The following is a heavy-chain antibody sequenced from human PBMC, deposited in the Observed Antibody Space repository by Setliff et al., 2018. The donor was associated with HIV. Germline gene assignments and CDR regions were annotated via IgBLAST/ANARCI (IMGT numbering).Heavy chain of an antibody. V-gene: IGHV1-69*13. CDR1: GGTFSSYA. J-gene: IGHJ6*03. CDR2: IIPIFGTA. D-gene: IGHD6-19*01. CDR3: ARDPRIAVARDYYYYYMDV. Sequence: SVKVSCKASGGTFSSYAISWVRQAPGQGLEWMGGIIPIFGTADYAQKFQGRVTITADESTSTAYMELSSLRSEGTAVYYCARDPRIAVARDYYYYYMDVWGKGTTVTVSS.